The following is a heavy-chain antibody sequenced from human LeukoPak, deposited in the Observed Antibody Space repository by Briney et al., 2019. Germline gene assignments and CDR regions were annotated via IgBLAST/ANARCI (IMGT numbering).Heavy chain of an antibody. CDR3: AKGRVDDYGEMGD. V-gene: IGHV3-23*01. CDR1: GCTFSSYA. CDR2: ISGSGDSA. D-gene: IGHD4-17*01. J-gene: IGHJ4*02. Sequence: AGSLRLSCAASGCTFSSYAMSWVSQPPGKGLEWVSTISGSGDSAYYAESVKGRFTISRDNSKNTLYLQMNSLRVEDTAGYYCAKGRVDDYGEMGDWGQGTLVTVSS.